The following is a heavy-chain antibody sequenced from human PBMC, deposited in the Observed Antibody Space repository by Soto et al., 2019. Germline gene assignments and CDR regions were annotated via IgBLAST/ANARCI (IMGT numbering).Heavy chain of an antibody. J-gene: IGHJ4*02. V-gene: IGHV1-2*02. CDR2: INPNSGGT. D-gene: IGHD3-3*01. Sequence: ASVKVSCKASGYTFTGYYMHWVRQAPGQGLEWMGWINPNSGGTNYAQKFQGRVTMTRDTSISTAYMELSRLRSDDTAVYYCARPGEYYDFWSGSYDYWGQGTLVTASS. CDR1: GYTFTGYY. CDR3: ARPGEYYDFWSGSYDY.